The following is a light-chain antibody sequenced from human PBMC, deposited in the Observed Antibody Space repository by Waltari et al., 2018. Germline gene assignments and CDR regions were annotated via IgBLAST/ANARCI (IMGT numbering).Light chain of an antibody. CDR3: QSADSDGSWV. CDR2: KDS. CDR1: ALTDSF. J-gene: IGLJ3*02. V-gene: IGLV3-25*03. Sequence: HELTQSPSVSVSPGQTARVTCSGDALTDSFTYWYQQKSGQAPVLIMYKDSERTSGIPERVAGSSSRATVTLTISGVQAEDEADYYCQSADSDGSWVFGGGTKLTVL.